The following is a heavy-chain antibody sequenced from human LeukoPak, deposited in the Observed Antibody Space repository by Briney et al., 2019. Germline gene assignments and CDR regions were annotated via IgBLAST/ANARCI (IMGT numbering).Heavy chain of an antibody. D-gene: IGHD6-6*01. CDR3: TRPGAPGIIAARSDYYYMDV. CDR1: GFTFSGSA. V-gene: IGHV3-73*01. J-gene: IGHJ6*03. Sequence: GGSLRLSCAASGFTFSGSAMHWVRQASGKGLEWVGRIRSKANSYATAYAASVKGRFTISRDDSKNTAYLQMNSLKTEDTAVYYCTRPGAPGIIAARSDYYYMDVWGKGTTVTVSS. CDR2: IRSKANSYAT.